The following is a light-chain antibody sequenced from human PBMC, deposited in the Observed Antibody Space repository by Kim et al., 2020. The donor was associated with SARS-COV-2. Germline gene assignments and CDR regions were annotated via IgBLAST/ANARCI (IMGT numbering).Light chain of an antibody. CDR3: QVWDSSSDHHV. V-gene: IGLV3-21*04. J-gene: IGLJ2*01. CDR2: YDS. Sequence: PGEAARVTGGGEYIGRKRGAWDQQEPGQAPVLVINYDSDRPSGIPERFSGSNSGNTATLTISRVEAGDEADYYCQVWDSSSDHHVFGAGTQLTVL. CDR1: YIGRKR.